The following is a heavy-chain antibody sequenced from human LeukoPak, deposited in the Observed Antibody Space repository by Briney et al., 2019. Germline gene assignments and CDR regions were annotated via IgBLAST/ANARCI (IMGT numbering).Heavy chain of an antibody. CDR1: GFTFTNYA. Sequence: GGSLRLSCAASGFTFTNYAMSWVRQAPGKGLEWVSTISGSGSSTYYADSVKGRFTISRDNAKNSLFLQMNSLRAEDTAVYFCARATWDPNYYYYMDVWGKGTTVTISS. J-gene: IGHJ6*03. D-gene: IGHD1-26*01. CDR2: ISGSGSST. V-gene: IGHV3-23*01. CDR3: ARATWDPNYYYYMDV.